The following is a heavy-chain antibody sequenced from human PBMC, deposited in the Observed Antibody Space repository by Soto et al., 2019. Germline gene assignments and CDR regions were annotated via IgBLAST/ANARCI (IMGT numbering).Heavy chain of an antibody. CDR2: INHSGST. Sequence: QVQLQQWGAGLLKPSDTLSPTCAVYGGSFSGYYWSWIRQPPGKGLEWIGEINHSGSTNYNPSLKSRVTISVDTSKNQFSLKLSSVTAADTAVYYCARGYGGTAAAGTVSFDYWGQGTLVTVSS. CDR3: ARGYGGTAAAGTVSFDY. CDR1: GGSFSGYY. D-gene: IGHD6-13*01. J-gene: IGHJ4*02. V-gene: IGHV4-34*01.